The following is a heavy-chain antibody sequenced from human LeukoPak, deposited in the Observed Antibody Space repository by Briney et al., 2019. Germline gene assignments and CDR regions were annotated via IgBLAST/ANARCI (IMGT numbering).Heavy chain of an antibody. CDR3: ATTGTSGPNWFDP. CDR2: INPNSGGT. D-gene: IGHD1-1*01. V-gene: IGHV1-2*02. Sequence: ASVKVSCKASGYTFTGYYMHWVRQAPGQGLEWMGWINPNSGGTNYAQKFQGRVTMPRDTSISTAYMELSRLRSDDTAVYYCATTGTSGPNWFDPWGQGTLVTVSS. J-gene: IGHJ5*02. CDR1: GYTFTGYY.